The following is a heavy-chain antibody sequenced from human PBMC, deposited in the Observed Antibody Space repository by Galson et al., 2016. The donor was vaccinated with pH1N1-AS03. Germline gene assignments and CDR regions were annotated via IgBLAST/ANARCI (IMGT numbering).Heavy chain of an antibody. CDR2: TYYSGNT. V-gene: IGHV4-59*01. CDR3: ARVGKYFDFWSGYSDVDY. D-gene: IGHD3-3*01. J-gene: IGHJ4*02. CDR1: GGSITSDY. Sequence: SETLSLTCAVSGGSITSDYWSWIRQPPGKGLEWIGYTYYSGNTNYNPSLKSRITISVDTSKNQLSLRLSSVTAADTAVYYCARVGKYFDFWSGYSDVDYWGQGTLVTVSS.